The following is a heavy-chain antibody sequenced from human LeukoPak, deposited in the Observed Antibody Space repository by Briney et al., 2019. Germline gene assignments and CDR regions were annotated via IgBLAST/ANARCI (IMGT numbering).Heavy chain of an antibody. V-gene: IGHV4-39*01. D-gene: IGHD3-10*01. CDR1: GGSISSSSYY. CDR3: ARHPNYYYGSGSYSDNWFDP. CDR2: IYYSGST. J-gene: IGHJ5*02. Sequence: PSETLSLTCTVSGGSISSSSYYWGWIRQPPGKGLEWIGSIYYSGSTYHNPSLKSRVTISVDTSKNQFSLKLSSVTAADTAVYYCARHPNYYYGSGSYSDNWFDPWGQGTLVTVSS.